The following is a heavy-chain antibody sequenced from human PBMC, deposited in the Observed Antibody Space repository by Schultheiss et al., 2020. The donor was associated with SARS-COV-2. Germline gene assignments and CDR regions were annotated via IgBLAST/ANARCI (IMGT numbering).Heavy chain of an antibody. D-gene: IGHD4-17*01. CDR1: GFTFSSYG. J-gene: IGHJ6*02. Sequence: GESLKISCAASGFTFSSYGMHWVRQAPGKGLEWVAVISYDGSNKYYADSVKGRFTISRDNSKNTLYLQLNSLRAEDTAVYYCARGSQNYGDYVGYYYYYGMDVWGQGTTVTVSS. CDR2: ISYDGSNK. CDR3: ARGSQNYGDYVGYYYYYGMDV. V-gene: IGHV3-30*03.